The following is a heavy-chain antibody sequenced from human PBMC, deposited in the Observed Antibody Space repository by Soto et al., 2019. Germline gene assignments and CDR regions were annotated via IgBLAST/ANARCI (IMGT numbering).Heavy chain of an antibody. V-gene: IGHV3-13*01. CDR3: ARADLGRLPRRADYYYAMDV. CDR2: LGAPGDT. J-gene: IGHJ6*02. Sequence: EVQLVESGGGSVQPGESLRLSCAASGFSFSDYDMNWVRQGKGKGLEWVSALGAPGDTYYVGSVKGGFSVSRDNAQNSLFLQTNNLRVHDTAVYFCARADLGRLPRRADYYYAMDVWGRGTTVTVSS. D-gene: IGHD2-15*01. CDR1: GFSFSDYD.